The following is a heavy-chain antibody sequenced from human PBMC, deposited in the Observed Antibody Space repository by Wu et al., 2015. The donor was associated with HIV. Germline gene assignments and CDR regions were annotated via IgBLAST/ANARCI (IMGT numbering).Heavy chain of an antibody. CDR3: VTNLIVNPGYNWFDP. CDR2: FVPEDDET. Sequence: QVPLLQSGAEVKKPGASVKVSCKVSGYALTELSIHWVRQAPGKGLEWMGGFVPEDDETIYAQKFQGRVIMTEDTSTDTAYMQLSSLRSEDTAVYYCVTNLIVNPGYNWFDPWGQGTLVTVSS. D-gene: IGHD2-21*01. V-gene: IGHV1-24*01. CDR1: GYALTELS. J-gene: IGHJ5*02.